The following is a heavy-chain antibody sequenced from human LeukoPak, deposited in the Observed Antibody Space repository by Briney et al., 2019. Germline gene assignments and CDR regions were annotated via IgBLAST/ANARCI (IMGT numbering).Heavy chain of an antibody. D-gene: IGHD3-16*01. CDR1: GFTFSSYG. J-gene: IGHJ4*02. CDR3: ARDNWGTDY. CDR2: ISYDGSNK. Sequence: GGFLRLSCAASGFTFSSYGMHWVRQAPGKGLEWVAVISYDGSNKYYADSVKGRFTISRDNSKNTLYLQMNSLRAEDTAVYYCARDNWGTDYWGQGTLVTVSS. V-gene: IGHV3-30*03.